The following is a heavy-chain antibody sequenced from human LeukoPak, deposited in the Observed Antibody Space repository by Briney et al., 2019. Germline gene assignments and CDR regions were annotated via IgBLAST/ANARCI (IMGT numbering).Heavy chain of an antibody. D-gene: IGHD3-22*01. CDR1: GFTFSSYG. CDR3: ARGRYDSSGYLDY. V-gene: IGHV3-33*01. CDR2: IWYDGSNK. Sequence: GRSLRLSCVASGFTFSSYGMHWVRQAPGKGLDWVAVIWYDGSNKYYADSVKGRFTISRDNSKNTLYLQMNSLRAEDTAVYYCARGRYDSSGYLDYWGRGTLVTVSS. J-gene: IGHJ4*02.